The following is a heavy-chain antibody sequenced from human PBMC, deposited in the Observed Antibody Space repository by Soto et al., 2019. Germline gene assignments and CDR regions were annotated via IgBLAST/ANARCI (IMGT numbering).Heavy chain of an antibody. CDR3: ARDVMTNAEYDCLLNYMDT. CDR2: IGGLRAET. J-gene: IGHJ6*03. CDR1: GYTFRNYG. Sequence: QLVQSGDEVTKPGASVRVSCTTSGYTFRNYGISWVRQAPGQGLEWMGWIGGLRAETTYSPQFQGSLSLSAVASTYTAYLRLRGLKPDATAVYYCARDVMTNAEYDCLLNYMDTWGNGTTVTVSS. V-gene: IGHV1-18*01. D-gene: IGHD2-21*02.